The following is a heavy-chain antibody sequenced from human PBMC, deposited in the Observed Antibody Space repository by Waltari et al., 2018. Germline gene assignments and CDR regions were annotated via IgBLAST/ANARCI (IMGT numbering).Heavy chain of an antibody. CDR3: ARQNVLRYFDWLFHPSYYFDY. V-gene: IGHV4-34*01. CDR1: GGSFSGYY. D-gene: IGHD3-9*01. J-gene: IGHJ4*02. CDR2: INHSGST. Sequence: QVQLQQWGAGLLKPSETLSLTCAVYGGSFSGYYWSWIRQPPGKGLEWIGEINHSGSTNPTPALKSRVTISVDTSKNQFSLKLSSVTAADTAVYYCARQNVLRYFDWLFHPSYYFDYWGQGTLVTVSS.